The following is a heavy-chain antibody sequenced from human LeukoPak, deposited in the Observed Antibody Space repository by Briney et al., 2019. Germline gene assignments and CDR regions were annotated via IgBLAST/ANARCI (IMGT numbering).Heavy chain of an antibody. Sequence: SQTLSLTRTVSGGSISSGDYYWSWIRQPPGKGLEWIGYIYYSGSTYYNPSLKSRVTISVDTSKNQFSLKLSSVTAADTAVYYCARVDCSSTSCAIAYYYYMDVWGKGTTVTVSS. V-gene: IGHV4-30-4*08. CDR2: IYYSGST. D-gene: IGHD2-2*01. J-gene: IGHJ6*03. CDR3: ARVDCSSTSCAIAYYYYMDV. CDR1: GGSISSGDYY.